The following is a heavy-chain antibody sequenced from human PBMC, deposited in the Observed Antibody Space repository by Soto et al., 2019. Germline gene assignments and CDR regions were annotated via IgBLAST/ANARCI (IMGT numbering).Heavy chain of an antibody. D-gene: IGHD6-13*01. J-gene: IGHJ5*02. CDR2: IKQDGSEK. Sequence: EVQLVESGGGLVQPGGSLRLSCAASGFTFSSYWMSWVRQAPGKGLEWVANIKQDGSEKYYVDSVKGRFTISRDNAKNSLYLQMNSLRAEDTAVYYCARAGIAAPPEFDPWGQGTLVTVSS. V-gene: IGHV3-7*03. CDR1: GFTFSSYW. CDR3: ARAGIAAPPEFDP.